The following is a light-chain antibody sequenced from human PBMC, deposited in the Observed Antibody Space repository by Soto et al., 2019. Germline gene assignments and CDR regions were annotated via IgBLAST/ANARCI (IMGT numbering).Light chain of an antibody. CDR3: SSYRNSNTPVV. CDR1: SSDVGGYNY. J-gene: IGLJ2*01. V-gene: IGLV2-14*01. Sequence: QSALTQPASVSGSPGQSITISCTRTSSDVGGYNYVSWYQQHPGKAPKLMIYEVSHRPSGVSHRFSGSKSVNAASLTNSGRQPEDEADYYCSSYRNSNTPVVFGGGTKLTVL. CDR2: EVS.